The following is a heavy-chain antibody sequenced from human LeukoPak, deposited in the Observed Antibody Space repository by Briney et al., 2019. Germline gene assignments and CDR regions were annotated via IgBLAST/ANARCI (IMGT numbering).Heavy chain of an antibody. Sequence: SETLSLTCTVSAGAITRTSYFWGWIRQSPGKGLEWIGSIYYSGTTYYNPSLKSRVTISVDTSKNQFPLHLNSVTAADTAVYYCASLGPYSSTWYGDYWGHGTQVTVSS. CDR2: IYYSGTT. D-gene: IGHD6-13*01. CDR3: ASLGPYSSTWYGDY. CDR1: AGAITRTSYF. J-gene: IGHJ4*01. V-gene: IGHV4-39*01.